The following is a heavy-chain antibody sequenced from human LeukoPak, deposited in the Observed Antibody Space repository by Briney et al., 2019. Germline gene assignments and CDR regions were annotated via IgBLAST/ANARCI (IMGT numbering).Heavy chain of an antibody. CDR3: ARHIGLGYGSGSYGGTFDY. D-gene: IGHD3-10*01. CDR1: GFTFSDYY. V-gene: IGHV3-11*01. J-gene: IGHJ4*02. CDR2: ISRSGSTI. Sequence: GGSLRLSCAASGFTFSDYYMSWIRQAPGKGLEWVSYISRSGSTIYYADSVKGRFTISRDNTKNSLYLQVNSLRADDTAVYYCARHIGLGYGSGSYGGTFDYWGQGTLVTVSS.